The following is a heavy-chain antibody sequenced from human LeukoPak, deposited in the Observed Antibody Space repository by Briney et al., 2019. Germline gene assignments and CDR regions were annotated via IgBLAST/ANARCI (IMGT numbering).Heavy chain of an antibody. Sequence: GGSLRLSCAASGFTFSKHGMNWVRQAPGKGLEWVSGISPSGDITYYADSVKGRFTISRDNSKNTLYLEVISLTAEDTAFYYCARVFAVADYCMDVWGKGTTVTVSS. V-gene: IGHV3-23*01. D-gene: IGHD2-21*01. CDR1: GFTFSKHG. CDR2: ISPSGDIT. CDR3: ARVFAVADYCMDV. J-gene: IGHJ6*03.